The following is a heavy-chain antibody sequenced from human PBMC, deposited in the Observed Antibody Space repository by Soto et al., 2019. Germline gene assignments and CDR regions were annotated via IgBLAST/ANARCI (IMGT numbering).Heavy chain of an antibody. Sequence: LRLSCEASGFTFSTYEMNWVRQAPGKGLEWVSYINSINTMFYTDSVKGRFTISRDNAKNSLYLQMNSLRAEDTAVYYCARTTRGSADYWGQGTLVTVSS. CDR1: GFTFSTYE. CDR2: INSINTM. D-gene: IGHD3-10*01. J-gene: IGHJ4*02. V-gene: IGHV3-48*03. CDR3: ARTTRGSADY.